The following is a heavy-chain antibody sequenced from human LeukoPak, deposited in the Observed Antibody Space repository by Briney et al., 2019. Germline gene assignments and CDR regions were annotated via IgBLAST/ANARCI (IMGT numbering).Heavy chain of an antibody. D-gene: IGHD1-14*01. J-gene: IGHJ4*02. V-gene: IGHV1-2*02. CDR2: INPNSGYT. CDR1: GYTFTGYY. CDR3: ARPIGPGLGIQIDD. Sequence: GASVKVSCKSSGYTFTGYYIHWVRRAPGQGLEWMGWINPNSGYTNIAQKFQGRVTMTSDTSISTAYMELSRLRSDDTAVYYCARPIGPGLGIQIDDWGQGTLVTVSS.